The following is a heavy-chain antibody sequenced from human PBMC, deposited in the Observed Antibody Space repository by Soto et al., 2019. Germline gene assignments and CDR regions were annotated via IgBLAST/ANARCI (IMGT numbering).Heavy chain of an antibody. J-gene: IGHJ4*02. CDR1: GVSISSGSFY. D-gene: IGHD6-25*01. Sequence: QVQLQESGPGLVRPSETLSITCTVSGVSISSGSFYCNWIRQPPGKGLEWIGYVDGTGSTNYSPSLKSRVSVSKDTSRNQFSLKLTSVTAEDTAVYYCERSYSSGHLSEFDYWGQGTRVTVSS. CDR2: VDGTGST. V-gene: IGHV4-61*01. CDR3: ERSYSSGHLSEFDY.